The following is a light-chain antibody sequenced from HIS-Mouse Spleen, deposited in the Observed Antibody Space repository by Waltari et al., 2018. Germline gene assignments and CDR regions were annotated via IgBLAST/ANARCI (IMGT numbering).Light chain of an antibody. CDR1: NKASRR. Sequence: SYVLTTLPSGAVAPEDTDHITCRGNNKASRRVHRYQQKPGQAPVLVIYNDRDRPSGIPERFSGSSSGKTATLTISGVEAEDEADYYCQAGDSSSDYVVFGGGTKLTVL. J-gene: IGLJ2*01. V-gene: IGLV3-21*04. CDR2: NDR. CDR3: QAGDSSSDYVV.